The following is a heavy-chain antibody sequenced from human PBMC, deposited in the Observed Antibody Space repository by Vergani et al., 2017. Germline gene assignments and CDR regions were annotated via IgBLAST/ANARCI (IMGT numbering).Heavy chain of an antibody. CDR2: INHSGTI. Sequence: QVQLQQWGPGLLKPSETLSLTCAVYGGSLSGYSWSWIRLAPGKGLEWIGEINHSGTINYNPTLKSRVAISVDTSKNQFSLKVTSVTAADTAVYFCARQRPGSGWSPGDFDDWGQGILVTVSS. V-gene: IGHV4-34*01. D-gene: IGHD6-19*01. CDR3: ARQRPGSGWSPGDFDD. CDR1: GGSLSGYS. J-gene: IGHJ4*02.